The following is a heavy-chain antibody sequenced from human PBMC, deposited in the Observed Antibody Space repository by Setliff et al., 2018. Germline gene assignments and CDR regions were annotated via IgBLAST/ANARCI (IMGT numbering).Heavy chain of an antibody. V-gene: IGHV4-61*02. Sequence: LSLTCTVSGDSITSGSVYWSWIRQPAGKGLEWIGRIFPTGTTNYNPDLKSRVTMSVDTSKKRFSLKLSSVTAADAAPYYCAASRAYTGAVEEWFLPKTFDFWGQGSPVTSPQ. CDR1: GDSITSGSVY. J-gene: IGHJ4*02. CDR3: AASRAYTGAVEEWFLPKTFDF. CDR2: IFPTGTT. D-gene: IGHD3-10*01.